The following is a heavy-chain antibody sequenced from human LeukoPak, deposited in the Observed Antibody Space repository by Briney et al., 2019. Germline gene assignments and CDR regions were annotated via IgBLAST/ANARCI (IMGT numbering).Heavy chain of an antibody. CDR3: AREGCYDGSGYSLY. D-gene: IGHD3-22*01. V-gene: IGHV1-18*01. Sequence: GASVKVSCKASGYTFSSYGIAWVRQAPGHGLEWMGWISAYNGNTNYLQKFQGRFTMTTDTPTSTAFMELRSLRSDDTAVYYCAREGCYDGSGYSLYWGQGTLVTVSS. CDR1: GYTFSSYG. J-gene: IGHJ4*02. CDR2: ISAYNGNT.